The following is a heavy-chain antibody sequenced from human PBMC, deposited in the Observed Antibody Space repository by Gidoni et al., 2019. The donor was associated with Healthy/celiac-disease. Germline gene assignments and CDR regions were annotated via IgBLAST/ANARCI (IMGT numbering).Heavy chain of an antibody. CDR3: ARVARVRGGLSYFDY. D-gene: IGHD3-10*01. CDR1: GGSIRSYY. V-gene: IGHV4-59*01. Sequence: QVQLQESGPGLVKPSETLSLTCTVAGGSIRSYYWSWIRQPPGKGLAWIGYIYYSGSTNYSPSLKSRVTISVDTSKLQFSLKLRSVTAADTAVYYCARVARVRGGLSYFDYWGQGTLVTVSS. CDR2: IYYSGST. J-gene: IGHJ4*02.